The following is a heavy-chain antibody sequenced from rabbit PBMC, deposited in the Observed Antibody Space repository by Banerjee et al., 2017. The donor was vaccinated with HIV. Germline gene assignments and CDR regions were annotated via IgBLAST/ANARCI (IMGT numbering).Heavy chain of an antibody. D-gene: IGHD8-1*01. CDR2: IYAGGSGST. CDR1: GFSLSNYV. J-gene: IGHJ4*01. CDR3: ARDYVGDSYSAFDL. V-gene: IGHV1S45*01. Sequence: QEQLEESGGDLVKPEGTLTLTCTVSGFSLSNYVVNWVRQAPGKGLEWIGDIYAGGSGSTYYASWAKGRFTISKTSSTAVTLQMTSLTAADTATYFCARDYVGDSYSAFDLWGPGTLVTVS.